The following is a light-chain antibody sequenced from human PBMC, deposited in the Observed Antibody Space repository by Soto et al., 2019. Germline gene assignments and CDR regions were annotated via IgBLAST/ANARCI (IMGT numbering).Light chain of an antibody. CDR3: QQHSHWPPWT. V-gene: IGKV3D-20*02. J-gene: IGKJ1*01. Sequence: EIVLTQSPGTLSLSLGERATLACRSSQSVSSSYLAWYQQKPGQATRLLLYGASTRATGIPARFSGSGSGTDFTLTISSLEPEDFAVYYCQQHSHWPPWTFGQGTKVDI. CDR1: QSVSSSY. CDR2: GAS.